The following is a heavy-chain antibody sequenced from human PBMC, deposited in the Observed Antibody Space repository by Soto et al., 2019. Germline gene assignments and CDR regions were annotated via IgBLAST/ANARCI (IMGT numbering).Heavy chain of an antibody. D-gene: IGHD2-8*02. CDR2: ISAYDGNT. CDR1: GYTFTSYG. CDR3: ARPATQSTVLGY. Sequence: ASVKVSCKASGYTFTSYGISWVRQAPGQGLEWMGWISAYDGNTNYAQKLQGGVTMTTDTSTSTAYMELRSLRSDDTAVYYCARPATQSTVLGYWGQGTLVTVSS. J-gene: IGHJ4*02. V-gene: IGHV1-18*01.